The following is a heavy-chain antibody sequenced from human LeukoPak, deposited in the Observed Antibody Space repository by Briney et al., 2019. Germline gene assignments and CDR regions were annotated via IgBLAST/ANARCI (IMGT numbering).Heavy chain of an antibody. V-gene: IGHV4-39*01. J-gene: IGHJ4*02. CDR2: IYYSGST. CDR3: ARVRKRSSYYDSSGYYTDY. D-gene: IGHD3-22*01. CDR1: GGSISSSSYY. Sequence: PSETLSLTCTVSGGSISSSSYYWGWIRQPPGKGLEWIGSIYYSGSTYYNPSLKSRVTIPVDTSKNQFSLKLSSVTAADTAVYYCARVRKRSSYYDSSGYYTDYWGQGTLVTVSS.